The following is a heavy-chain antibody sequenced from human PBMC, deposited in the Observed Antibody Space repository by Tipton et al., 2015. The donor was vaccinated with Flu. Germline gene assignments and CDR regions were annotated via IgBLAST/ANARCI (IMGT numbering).Heavy chain of an antibody. CDR3: ARGGSTSRYRPLTFGY. CDR1: GFTPSSYW. V-gene: IGHV3-7*01. D-gene: IGHD2-2*02. Sequence: SGFTPSSYWMTWVRQAPGKGLEWVANINQDESEKFYVDSVKGRFTISRDNAKNSLYLQMNSLRAEDTAVYYCARGGSTSRYRPLTFGYWGQVPWSPSPQ. CDR2: INQDESEK. J-gene: IGHJ4*01.